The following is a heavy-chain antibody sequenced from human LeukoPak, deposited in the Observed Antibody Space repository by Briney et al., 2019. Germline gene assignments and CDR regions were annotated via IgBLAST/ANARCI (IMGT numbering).Heavy chain of an antibody. D-gene: IGHD3-16*02. CDR1: GFPVSSSY. J-gene: IGHJ4*02. V-gene: IGHV3-53*01. CDR3: ARAPYGVGYTAERDY. Sequence: HPGGSLRLSCAASGFPVSSSYMSWVRQAPGKGLEWVSVIYRDDTTYYADSVKGRFTIFRDNSKNTLYLQMNSLRDDDTAVYYCARAPYGVGYTAERDYWGQGTLVTVSS. CDR2: IYRDDTT.